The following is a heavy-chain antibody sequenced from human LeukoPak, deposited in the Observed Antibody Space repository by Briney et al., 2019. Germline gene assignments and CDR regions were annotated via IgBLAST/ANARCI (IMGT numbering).Heavy chain of an antibody. Sequence: PSETLSLTCTVSGDSISSYYWYWLRQPPGKELEGIACIYYSGITHYNPSLKSRVTISLDTSKNQFSLRLSSVTPADTAVYYRATEGIVRTYDQWGQGTLVTVSS. V-gene: IGHV4-59*12. CDR2: IYYSGIT. D-gene: IGHD2/OR15-2a*01. J-gene: IGHJ4*02. CDR3: ATEGIVRTYDQ. CDR1: GDSISSYY.